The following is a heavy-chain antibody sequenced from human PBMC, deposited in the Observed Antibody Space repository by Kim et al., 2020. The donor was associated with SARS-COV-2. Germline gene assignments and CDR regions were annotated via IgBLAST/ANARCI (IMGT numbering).Heavy chain of an antibody. CDR3: ARPSGYAIVDAFDI. D-gene: IGHD5-12*01. CDR1: GGSISRSSYY. V-gene: IGHV4-39*01. J-gene: IGHJ3*02. CDR2: IYYSGST. Sequence: SETLSLTCKVSGGSISRSSYYWGWIRQPPGKGLEWIGSIYYSGSTYYNPSLKSRVTISVDTSKNQFSLKLSSVTAADTAVYYCARPSGYAIVDAFDIWGQGTMVTVSS.